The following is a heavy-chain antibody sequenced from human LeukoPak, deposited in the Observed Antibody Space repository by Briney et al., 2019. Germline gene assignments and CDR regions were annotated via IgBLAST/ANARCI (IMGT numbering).Heavy chain of an antibody. V-gene: IGHV3-23*01. CDR2: ISVSGNT. J-gene: IGHJ4*02. Sequence: GGSLRLSCAASGFTLSSYAMSWVRQGPGKGLEWDSAISVSGNTYHAYSVKVRFTISRDSSKDTLYLQMNSLRAGDAAVYYCAKAPVTTRSGAYCYPFDYWSQGTLVTVSS. CDR1: GFTLSSYA. CDR3: AKAPVTTRSGAYCYPFDY. D-gene: IGHD2-15*01.